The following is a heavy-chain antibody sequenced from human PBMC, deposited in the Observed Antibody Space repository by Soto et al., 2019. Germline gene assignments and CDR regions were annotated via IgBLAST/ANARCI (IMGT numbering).Heavy chain of an antibody. V-gene: IGHV3-48*02. D-gene: IGHD1-26*01. CDR2: ISSSSSTI. CDR3: ARCVGGSSYDAFDI. Sequence: SLRLSCAASGFTFSSYSMNWVRQAPGKGLEWVSYISSSSSTIYYADSVKGRFTISRDNAKNSLYLQMNSLRDEDTAVYYCARCVGGSSYDAFDIWGQGTMVTVSS. J-gene: IGHJ3*02. CDR1: GFTFSSYS.